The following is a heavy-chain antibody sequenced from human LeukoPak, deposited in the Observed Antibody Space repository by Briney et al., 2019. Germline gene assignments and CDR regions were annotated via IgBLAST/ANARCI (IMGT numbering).Heavy chain of an antibody. CDR2: ISGSGGTT. D-gene: IGHD3-3*01. Sequence: GGSLRLSCAASGFTFSTSVMNWVRQAPGKGLEWVSGISGSGGTTYYADSMKGRFTISRDNSKNTLYLQMNSLRAEDTAVYYCAKGLRFLEWLSQDDYWGQGTLVTVSS. CDR3: AKGLRFLEWLSQDDY. J-gene: IGHJ4*02. CDR1: GFTFSTSV. V-gene: IGHV3-23*01.